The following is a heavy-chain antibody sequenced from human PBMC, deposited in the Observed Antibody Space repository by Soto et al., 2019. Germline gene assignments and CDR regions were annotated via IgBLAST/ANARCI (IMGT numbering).Heavy chain of an antibody. CDR1: GFTFSSYG. CDR3: ARGDLRSITMVRGVLDY. CDR2: IWYDGSNK. J-gene: IGHJ4*02. D-gene: IGHD3-10*01. Sequence: QLGGSLRLSCAASGFTFSSYGMHWVRQAPGKGLEWVAVIWYDGSNKYYADSVKGRFTISRDNSKNTLYLQMNSLRAEDTAVYYCARGDLRSITMVRGVLDYWGQGTLVTVSS. V-gene: IGHV3-33*01.